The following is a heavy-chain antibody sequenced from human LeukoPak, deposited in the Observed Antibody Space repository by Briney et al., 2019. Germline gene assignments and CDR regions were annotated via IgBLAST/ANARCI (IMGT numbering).Heavy chain of an antibody. D-gene: IGHD4-17*01. Sequence: GRSLRLSCAASGFTFSSYGMHWVRQAPGKGLEWVAVISYDGSNKYYANSVKGRFTISRDNSKNTLYLQMNSLGAEDTAVYYCAKDSYGDYLSWRYYYYGMDVWGKGTTVTVSS. CDR1: GFTFSSYG. J-gene: IGHJ6*04. CDR2: ISYDGSNK. CDR3: AKDSYGDYLSWRYYYYGMDV. V-gene: IGHV3-30*18.